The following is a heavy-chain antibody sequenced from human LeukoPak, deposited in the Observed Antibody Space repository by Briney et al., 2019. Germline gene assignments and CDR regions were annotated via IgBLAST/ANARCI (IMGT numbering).Heavy chain of an antibody. V-gene: IGHV1-46*03. CDR2: INPSGGST. D-gene: IGHD5-24*01. Sequence: GASVKVSCKXSGYTFTSYYMHWVRQAPGQGLEWMGIINPSGGSTSYAQKFQGRVTMTRDTSTSTVYMELSSLRSEDTAVYYCARDLKRWLQSDAFDIWGQGTMVTVSS. CDR3: ARDLKRWLQSDAFDI. J-gene: IGHJ3*02. CDR1: GYTFTSYY.